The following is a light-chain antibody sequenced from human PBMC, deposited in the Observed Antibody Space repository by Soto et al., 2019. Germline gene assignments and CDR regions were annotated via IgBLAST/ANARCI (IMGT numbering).Light chain of an antibody. CDR1: QSLGSGY. CDR3: QQYDTPPRT. CDR2: AAS. Sequence: EIVLTQSPGTLSLSPGDRATLSCRASQSLGSGYLAWYQQKPGQAPRILIYAASTRATGIPDRFSGSGSGTDFSLTISRLEPEDFAVYYCQQYDTPPRTFGHGTKVDNK. V-gene: IGKV3-20*01. J-gene: IGKJ1*01.